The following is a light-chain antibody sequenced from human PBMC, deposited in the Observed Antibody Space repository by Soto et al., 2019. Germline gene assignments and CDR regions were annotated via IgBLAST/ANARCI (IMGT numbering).Light chain of an antibody. J-gene: IGLJ1*01. CDR1: SSDVGSYNY. CDR2: DVS. Sequence: QSALTQPASVSGSPGQSITISCTGTSSDVGSYNYVSWYQQHPGKAPKLIIYDVSNRPSGVSNRFAVSKSGNTASLTISGLQAEDEADYYCNSYTTSSTYVFGTGTKVTVL. V-gene: IGLV2-14*01. CDR3: NSYTTSSTYV.